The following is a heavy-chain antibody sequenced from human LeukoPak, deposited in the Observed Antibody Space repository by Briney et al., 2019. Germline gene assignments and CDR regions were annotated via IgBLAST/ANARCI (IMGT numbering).Heavy chain of an antibody. D-gene: IGHD3-16*02. V-gene: IGHV3-73*01. J-gene: IGHJ4*02. CDR2: IRSKTHSYAT. CDR3: AKDPEKGVWGSYRLPGY. CDR1: GCTFSGST. Sequence: GGSLRLSCAAYGCTFSGSTMHWVRQASGKGLEWVGRIRSKTHSYATTFVASVKGRFTISRDDLKSTGFLQMNSLKIEDTAVYYCAKDPEKGVWGSYRLPGYWGQGTLVTVSS.